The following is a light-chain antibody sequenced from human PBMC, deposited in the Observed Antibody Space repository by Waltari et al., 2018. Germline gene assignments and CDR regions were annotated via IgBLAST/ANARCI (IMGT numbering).Light chain of an antibody. CDR2: KDT. CDR1: VLPKQY. V-gene: IGLV3-25*03. Sequence: SYELTQPPSVSVSPGQTARIPCSGDVLPKQYAYWYQQKPGQAPVLIISKDTERASGIPGRFSGSTSGTTVTLTISGAQADDEADYYCQSAHSGSTHLLFGGGTKLTVL. J-gene: IGLJ2*01. CDR3: QSAHSGSTHLL.